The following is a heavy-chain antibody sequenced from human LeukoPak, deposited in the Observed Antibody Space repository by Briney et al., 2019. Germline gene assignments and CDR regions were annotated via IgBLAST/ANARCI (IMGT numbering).Heavy chain of an antibody. CDR3: ARERLPLSEAVAGTPFDY. V-gene: IGHV1-2*02. D-gene: IGHD6-19*01. Sequence: ASVKVSCKSSGYTFTGYYMHWVRQAPGQGLEWMGWINPNSGGTNYAQKFQGRVTMTRDTSISTAYMELSRLRSDDTAVYYCARERLPLSEAVAGTPFDYWGQGTLVTVSS. CDR2: INPNSGGT. CDR1: GYTFTGYY. J-gene: IGHJ4*02.